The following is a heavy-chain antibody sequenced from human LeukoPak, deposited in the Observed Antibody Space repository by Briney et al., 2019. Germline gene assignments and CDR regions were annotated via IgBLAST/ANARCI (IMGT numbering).Heavy chain of an antibody. Sequence: GGSLRLSCAASGFTFRDYFMSWLRQAPGKGLEGVAYTNTAGNTIYYADSMKGRFTISRDNAKNSLYLQMNTLRAEDTAVYYCARATYDSSAVDAFDIWGQGTMVTVSP. V-gene: IGHV3-11*01. CDR3: ARATYDSSAVDAFDI. D-gene: IGHD3-22*01. J-gene: IGHJ3*02. CDR1: GFTFRDYF. CDR2: TNTAGNTI.